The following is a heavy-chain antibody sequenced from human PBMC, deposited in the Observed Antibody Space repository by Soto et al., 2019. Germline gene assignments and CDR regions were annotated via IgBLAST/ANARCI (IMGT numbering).Heavy chain of an antibody. CDR1: GYTFTSYG. Sequence: QVPLVQSGAEVKKPGASVKVSCKASGYTFTSYGISWVRQAPGQGLEWMGWITAYNGNTNHAQKFQDRVTMTTDTYTNTAYMELRSLKSDDTAVYFCARAALLTGYDYWGQGTLVTVSS. V-gene: IGHV1-18*01. J-gene: IGHJ4*02. CDR2: ITAYNGNT. D-gene: IGHD3-9*01. CDR3: ARAALLTGYDY.